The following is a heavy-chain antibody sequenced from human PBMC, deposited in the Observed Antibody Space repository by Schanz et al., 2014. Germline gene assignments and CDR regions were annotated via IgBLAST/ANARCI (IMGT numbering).Heavy chain of an antibody. CDR2: IYSGGST. V-gene: IGHV3-66*02. CDR1: GFTVSSNY. CDR3: AKSYDTSGYSGFDY. J-gene: IGHJ4*02. Sequence: EVQLVESGGGLVQPGGSLRLSCAVSGFTVSSNYMSWVRQAPGKGLEWVSVIYSGGSTYYADSVKGRFTISRDNSKNTLYLQMNSLRTEDTAVYFCAKSYDTSGYSGFDYWGQGTLVTVSS. D-gene: IGHD3-22*01.